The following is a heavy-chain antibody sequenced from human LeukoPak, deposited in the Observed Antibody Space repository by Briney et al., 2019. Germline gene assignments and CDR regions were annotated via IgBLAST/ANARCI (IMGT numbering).Heavy chain of an antibody. D-gene: IGHD1-26*01. Sequence: AGGSLRHSCAASGFTVSSNYMSWVRQAPGKGLEWVSVIYSGGSTYYADSVKGRFTISRDNSKNTLYLQMNSLRAEDTAVYYCARVVRSGSYSIYFDYWGQGTLVTVSS. CDR1: GFTVSSNY. CDR3: ARVVRSGSYSIYFDY. V-gene: IGHV3-53*01. CDR2: IYSGGST. J-gene: IGHJ4*02.